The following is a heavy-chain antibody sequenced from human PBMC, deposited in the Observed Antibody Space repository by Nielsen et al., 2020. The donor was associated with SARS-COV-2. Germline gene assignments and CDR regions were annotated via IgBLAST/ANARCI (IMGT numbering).Heavy chain of an antibody. CDR3: ARHVLGKGSFIIAVAGYFDY. J-gene: IGHJ4*02. CDR2: IYYSGST. D-gene: IGHD6-19*01. V-gene: IGHV4-39*01. Sequence: RQAPGKGLEWIGYIYYSGSTYYNPSLKSRVTISVDTSKNQFSLKLSSVTAADTAVYYCARHVLGKGSFIIAVAGYFDYWGQGTLVTVSS.